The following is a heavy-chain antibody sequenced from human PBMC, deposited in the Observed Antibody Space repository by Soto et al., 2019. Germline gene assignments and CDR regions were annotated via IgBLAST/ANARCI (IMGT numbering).Heavy chain of an antibody. Sequence: GESLKSSCHGSGYIFSSYWIGWVRQMPGKVLELMGITHGGDANTRYSPSFEGQVTISTDKSITTAYLQWSSLKASDTAMYYCARRGTYSRGADYGGQGTMVTVSS. D-gene: IGHD3-22*01. J-gene: IGHJ4*02. V-gene: IGHV5-51*01. CDR1: GYIFSSYW. CDR2: THGGDANT. CDR3: ARRGTYSRGADY.